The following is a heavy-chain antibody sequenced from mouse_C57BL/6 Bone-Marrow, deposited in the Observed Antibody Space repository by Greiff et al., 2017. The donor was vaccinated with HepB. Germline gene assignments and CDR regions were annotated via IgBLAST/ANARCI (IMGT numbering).Heavy chain of an antibody. V-gene: IGHV1-85*01. CDR3: ARGDDYDPFAY. CDR1: GYTFTSYD. Sequence: VKLVDSGPELVKPGASVKLSCKASGYTFTSYDINWVKQRPGQGLEWIGWIYPRDGSTKYNEKFKGKATLTVDTSSSTAYMELHSLTSEDSAVYFCARGDDYDPFAYWGQGTLVTVSA. J-gene: IGHJ3*01. CDR2: IYPRDGST. D-gene: IGHD2-4*01.